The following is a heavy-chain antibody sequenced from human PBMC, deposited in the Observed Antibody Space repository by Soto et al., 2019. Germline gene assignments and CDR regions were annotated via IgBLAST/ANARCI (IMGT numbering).Heavy chain of an antibody. Sequence: PGGSLRLSYAASGFSFRSYAMHWVRQAPGKGLEYVSGVRGNGDPPFYADSVKGRFTISRDNSKNTLYLQMSSLSADDTAVYYCVKSRGGNNFDFFDWGQGALVTVSS. CDR3: VKSRGGNNFDFFD. J-gene: IGHJ4*02. CDR2: VRGNGDPP. CDR1: GFSFRSYA. V-gene: IGHV3-64D*06. D-gene: IGHD5-12*01.